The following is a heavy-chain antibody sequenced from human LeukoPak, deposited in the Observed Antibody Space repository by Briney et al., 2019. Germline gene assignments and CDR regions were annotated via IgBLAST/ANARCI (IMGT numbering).Heavy chain of an antibody. V-gene: IGHV1-18*01. CDR1: GYTFTSYG. J-gene: IGHJ4*02. Sequence: GASVTVSCTASGYTFTSYGISWVRQAQGQGKEWMGWISAYNGNTNYAQKLQGRVTMTTDTATSTAYMELRSQRSDDTAVYYCARVPKCAYYDILTGYSMDYWGQGTLVTVSS. CDR3: ARVPKCAYYDILTGYSMDY. CDR2: ISAYNGNT. D-gene: IGHD3-9*01.